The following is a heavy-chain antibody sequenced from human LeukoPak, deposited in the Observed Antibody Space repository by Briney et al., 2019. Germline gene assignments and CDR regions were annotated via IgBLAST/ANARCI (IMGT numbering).Heavy chain of an antibody. Sequence: GGSLRLSCAASGFTFSTYWMHWVRQAPGKGLEWVSRMNSDGSITTYADSVKGRFTISRDNAKNTLYLQMNSLRAEDTAVYYCARDWDYYGSGSYLDYWGQGTLVTVSS. CDR1: GFTFSTYW. V-gene: IGHV3-74*01. CDR3: ARDWDYYGSGSYLDY. CDR2: MNSDGSIT. J-gene: IGHJ4*02. D-gene: IGHD3-10*01.